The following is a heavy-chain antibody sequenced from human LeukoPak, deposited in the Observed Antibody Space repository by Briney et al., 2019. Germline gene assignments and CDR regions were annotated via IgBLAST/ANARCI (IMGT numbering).Heavy chain of an antibody. J-gene: IGHJ4*02. V-gene: IGHV4-61*02. D-gene: IGHD6-6*01. CDR2: IYTSGST. Sequence: SETLSLTCTVSGGSISSGSYYWSWIRQPAGKGLEWIGRIYTSGSTNYNPSLKSRVTISVDTSKNQFSLKLSSVTAADTAVYYCARRPPIWVAARPWYWGQGTLVTVSS. CDR1: GGSISSGSYY. CDR3: ARRPPIWVAARPWY.